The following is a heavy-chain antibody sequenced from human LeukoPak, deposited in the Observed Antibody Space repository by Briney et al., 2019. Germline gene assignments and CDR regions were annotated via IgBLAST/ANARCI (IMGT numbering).Heavy chain of an antibody. CDR1: GFTFSSYG. V-gene: IGHV3-33*01. Sequence: GRSLRLSCAASGFTFSSYGMHWVRQAPGKGLEWVAVRWYDGSNKYYADCVKGRFTISRENCKNTLYLQMNRLRAEETAVYYCARDCQWLAPFEYWGQGTLVTVSS. J-gene: IGHJ4*02. CDR3: ARDCQWLAPFEY. CDR2: RWYDGSNK. D-gene: IGHD6-19*01.